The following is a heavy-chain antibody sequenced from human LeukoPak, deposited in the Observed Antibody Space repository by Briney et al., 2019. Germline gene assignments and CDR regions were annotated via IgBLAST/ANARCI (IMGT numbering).Heavy chain of an antibody. Sequence: GGSLRLSCAGSGFTFSTYWMHWVRQAPGKGLVWVSRINSDASSTSYVDSVKGRFTISRDNAKNTLYLQMNSLRAEDTAVYSCARGAYYFDSWGQGILVTVSS. CDR1: GFTFSTYW. V-gene: IGHV3-74*01. J-gene: IGHJ4*02. CDR2: INSDASST. CDR3: ARGAYYFDS.